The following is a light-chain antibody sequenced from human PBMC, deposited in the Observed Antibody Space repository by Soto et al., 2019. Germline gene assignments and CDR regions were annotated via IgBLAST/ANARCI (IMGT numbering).Light chain of an antibody. CDR1: SSNIGRDT. CDR2: SNN. V-gene: IGLV1-44*01. CDR3: ATWDDSLDGPVV. Sequence: QSVLTQPPSASGTPGQRVTISCSGSSSNIGRDTVNWYQQLPGMAPKVLIYSNNQRPSGVPDRFSGSKSGTSASLAISGLRSEDEADYYCATWDDSLDGPVVFGGGTKLTVL. J-gene: IGLJ2*01.